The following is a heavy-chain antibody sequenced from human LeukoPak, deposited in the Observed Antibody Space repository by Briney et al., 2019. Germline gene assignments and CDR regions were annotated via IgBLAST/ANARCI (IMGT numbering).Heavy chain of an antibody. CDR3: AHISSSWPDY. V-gene: IGHV3-23*01. Sequence: PGGPLRLSCAASGFTFSSYAMSWVRQAPGKGLGWVSAISGSGGSTYYADSVKGRFTISRDNSKNTLYLQMNSLRAEDTAVYYCAHISSSWPDYWGQGTLVTVSS. CDR2: ISGSGGST. J-gene: IGHJ4*02. D-gene: IGHD6-13*01. CDR1: GFTFSSYA.